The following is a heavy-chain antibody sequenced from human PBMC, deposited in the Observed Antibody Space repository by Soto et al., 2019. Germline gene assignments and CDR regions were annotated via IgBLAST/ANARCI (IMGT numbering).Heavy chain of an antibody. J-gene: IGHJ6*02. V-gene: IGHV3-30*18. Sequence: PGGSLRLSCAASGFTFRSYDMHWVRQAPGEGLEWMGVISFDGVKKYYADSVKGRFTISRDSSKNKLYLQMNSLRAEDTAVYYCAKPIVAAGYYGMDVWGQGTTVTVSS. CDR2: ISFDGVKK. CDR3: AKPIVAAGYYGMDV. D-gene: IGHD6-13*01. CDR1: GFTFRSYD.